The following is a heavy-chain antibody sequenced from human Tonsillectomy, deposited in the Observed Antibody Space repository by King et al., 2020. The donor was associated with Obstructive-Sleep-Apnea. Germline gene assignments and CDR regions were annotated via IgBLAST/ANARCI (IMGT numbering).Heavy chain of an antibody. CDR2: ISYDGSKK. J-gene: IGHJ4*02. CDR1: GFTFSRYA. D-gene: IGHD6-13*01. CDR3: ARGSYNSSWFFDY. V-gene: IGHV3-30*04. Sequence: VQLVESGGGVVQPGRSLRLSCAASGFTFSRYAMHWVRQAPGKGLEWMAVISYDGSKKYYADSVKGRFTISRDNSKNTLYLQMNSLRAEDTAVYYCARGSYNSSWFFDYWGQGTLVTVSS.